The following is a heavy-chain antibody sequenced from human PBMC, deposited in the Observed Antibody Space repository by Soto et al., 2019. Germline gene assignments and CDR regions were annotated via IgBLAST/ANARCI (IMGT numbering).Heavy chain of an antibody. J-gene: IGHJ6*02. Sequence: ASVKVSCKASGGTFSSYAISWVRQAPGQGLEWMGGIIPIFGTANYAQKFQGRVTITADESTSTAYMELSSLRSEDTAVYYCARGGYCTNGVCYGGRYYGMDVWGQGTTVTVSS. D-gene: IGHD2-8*01. V-gene: IGHV1-69*13. CDR1: GGTFSSYA. CDR2: IIPIFGTA. CDR3: ARGGYCTNGVCYGGRYYGMDV.